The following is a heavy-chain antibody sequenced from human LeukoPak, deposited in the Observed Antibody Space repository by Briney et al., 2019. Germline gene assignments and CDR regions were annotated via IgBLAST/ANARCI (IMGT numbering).Heavy chain of an antibody. CDR3: AREFKSGYGMWA. D-gene: IGHD5-18*01. V-gene: IGHV3-21*01. CDR2: ITSSSDYV. J-gene: IGHJ5*02. Sequence: PGGSLRLSYTASGFTFSSYSMNWVRQAPGKGLEWVSSITSSSDYVYYADSVKGRFTISRDNAENSLHLQMNSLRADDTAVYYCAREFKSGYGMWAWGQGTLVTVSS. CDR1: GFTFSSYS.